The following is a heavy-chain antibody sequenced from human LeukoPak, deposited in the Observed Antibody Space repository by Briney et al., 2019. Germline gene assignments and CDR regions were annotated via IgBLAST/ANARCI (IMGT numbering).Heavy chain of an antibody. CDR2: ISSGGSTV. V-gene: IGHV3-48*03. Sequence: SGGSLRLSCAASGFTFSNYEMHWVRRAPGKGLEWVSYISSGGSTVYYADSVTGRFTVSRDNAKNSLYLQMSSLRAEDTAVYYCARGGSFVEYWGQGTLVSVSS. J-gene: IGHJ4*02. D-gene: IGHD3-10*01. CDR3: ARGGSFVEY. CDR1: GFTFSNYE.